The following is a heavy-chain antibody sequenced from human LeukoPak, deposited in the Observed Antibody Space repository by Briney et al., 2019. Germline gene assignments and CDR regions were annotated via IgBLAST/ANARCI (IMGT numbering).Heavy chain of an antibody. J-gene: IGHJ4*02. CDR2: INHSGST. CDR3: AKLGYCSGGSCTRRHFDY. D-gene: IGHD2-15*01. CDR1: GGSFSGYY. Sequence: KSSETLSLTCAVYGGSFSGYYWSWIRQPPGKGLEWIGEINHSGSTNYNPSLKSRVTISVDTSKNQFSLKLSSVTAADTAVYYCAKLGYCSGGSCTRRHFDYWGQGTLVTVSS. V-gene: IGHV4-34*01.